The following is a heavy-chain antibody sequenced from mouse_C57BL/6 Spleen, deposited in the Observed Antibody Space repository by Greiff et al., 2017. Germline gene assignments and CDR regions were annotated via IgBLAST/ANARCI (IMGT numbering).Heavy chain of an antibody. CDR1: GYTFTSYW. Sequence: QVQLQQPGAELVRPGSSVKLSCKASGYTFTSYWMHWVKQRPIQGLEWIGNIDPSDSETHYNQKFKDKATLTVDKSSSTAYMQLSSLTSEDSAVYYCARWFYYYGSSYRNWYFDVWGTGTTVTVSS. CDR2: IDPSDSET. V-gene: IGHV1-52*01. D-gene: IGHD1-1*01. CDR3: ARWFYYYGSSYRNWYFDV. J-gene: IGHJ1*03.